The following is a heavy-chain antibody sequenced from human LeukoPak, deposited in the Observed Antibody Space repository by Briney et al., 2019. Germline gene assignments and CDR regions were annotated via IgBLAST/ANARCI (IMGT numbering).Heavy chain of an antibody. D-gene: IGHD5-24*01. J-gene: IGHJ3*02. Sequence: PSETLSLTCTVSGGSISSYYWSWIRQPARKGREWIGRIYTSGSTNYNPSLKSRVTMSVDTSKNQFSLKLSSVSAADTAVYYCAREREDGFNYVSAFDIWGQGTMVTVSS. V-gene: IGHV4-4*07. CDR1: GGSISSYY. CDR3: AREREDGFNYVSAFDI. CDR2: IYTSGST.